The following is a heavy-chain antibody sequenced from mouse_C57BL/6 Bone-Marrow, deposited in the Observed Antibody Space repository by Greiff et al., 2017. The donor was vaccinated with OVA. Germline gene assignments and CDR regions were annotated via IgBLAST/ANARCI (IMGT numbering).Heavy chain of an antibody. D-gene: IGHD1-1*01. CDR3: TPGSSYDYWYFDV. CDR1: GFNIKDDY. V-gene: IGHV14-4*01. J-gene: IGHJ1*03. CDR2: IDPENGDT. Sequence: EVQLQQSGAELVRPGASVKLSCTASGFNIKDDYMHWVKQRPEQGLEWIGWIDPENGDTEYASKFQGKATITADTSSNTAYLQLSSLTSEDTAVYYCTPGSSYDYWYFDVWGTGTTVTVSS.